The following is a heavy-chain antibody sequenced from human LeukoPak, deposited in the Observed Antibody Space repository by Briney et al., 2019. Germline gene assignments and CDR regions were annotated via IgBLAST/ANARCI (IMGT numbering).Heavy chain of an antibody. Sequence: PGGSLGLSCAASGFTFSSYEMNWVRQAPGKGLDWVSYISSSGSTIYYADSVKGRFTVSRDNAKKSLFLQMNNLRAEDTAVYYCAREWDFHHWGQGTLVTVSS. D-gene: IGHD1-26*01. J-gene: IGHJ1*01. CDR2: ISSSGSTI. CDR3: AREWDFHH. CDR1: GFTFSSYE. V-gene: IGHV3-48*03.